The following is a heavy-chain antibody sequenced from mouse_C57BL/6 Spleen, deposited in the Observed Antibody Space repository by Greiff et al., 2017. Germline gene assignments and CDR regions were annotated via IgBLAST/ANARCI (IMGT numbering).Heavy chain of an antibody. CDR1: GYTFTSYW. J-gene: IGHJ4*01. CDR2: IDPSDSYT. Sequence: VKQSCKASGYTFTSYWMQWVKQRPGQGLEWIGEIDPSDSYTNYNQKFMGKATLTVDTSSSTAYMQLSSLTSEDSAVYYCARQGNYVGAMDYWGQGPSVTVSS. D-gene: IGHD2-1*01. V-gene: IGHV1-50*01. CDR3: ARQGNYVGAMDY.